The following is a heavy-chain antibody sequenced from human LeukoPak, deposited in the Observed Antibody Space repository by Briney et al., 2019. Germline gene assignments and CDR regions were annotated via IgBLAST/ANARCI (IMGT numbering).Heavy chain of an antibody. CDR1: GFTFSSYG. Sequence: GGSLRLSCAASGFTFSSYGMSWVRQAPGKGLEWVSAISGSGGSIYYADSVKGRFTISRENAKNSLYLQMNSLRAGDTAVYYCVRAANYYYYYMDVWGKGTTVTISS. CDR3: VRAANYYYYYMDV. D-gene: IGHD2-2*01. CDR2: ISGSGGSI. V-gene: IGHV3-23*01. J-gene: IGHJ6*03.